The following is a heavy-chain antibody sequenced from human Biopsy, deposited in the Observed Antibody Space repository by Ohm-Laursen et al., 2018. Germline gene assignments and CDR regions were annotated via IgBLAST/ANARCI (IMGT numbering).Heavy chain of an antibody. Sequence: ASVKVSCKASGYTFTSYDITWVRQASGQGPEWIGWLNPVSGNSNFGQKFRGRVTVTSDPSISTAYMELSGLTPDDTATYYCGRAVRNQLLTDPWGQGTLVTVTS. V-gene: IGHV1-8*01. J-gene: IGHJ5*02. CDR3: GRAVRNQLLTDP. CDR1: GYTFTSYD. CDR2: LNPVSGNS. D-gene: IGHD1-7*01.